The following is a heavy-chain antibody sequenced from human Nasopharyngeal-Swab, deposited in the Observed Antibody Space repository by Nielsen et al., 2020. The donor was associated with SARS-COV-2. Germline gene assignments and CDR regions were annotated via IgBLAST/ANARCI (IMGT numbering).Heavy chain of an antibody. J-gene: IGHJ5*02. V-gene: IGHV3-33*01. D-gene: IGHD3-3*01. CDR3: ARRDHYDFWSGDGFDP. Sequence: GESLKISCAASGFTFSSYGMHWVRQAPGKGLEWVAVIWYDGSNKYYADSVKGRFTISRDNSKNTLYLQMNSLRAEDTAVHYCARRDHYDFWSGDGFDPWGQGTLVTVSS. CDR2: IWYDGSNK. CDR1: GFTFSSYG.